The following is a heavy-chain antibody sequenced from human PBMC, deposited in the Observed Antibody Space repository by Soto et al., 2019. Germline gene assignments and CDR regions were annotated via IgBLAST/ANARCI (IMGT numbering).Heavy chain of an antibody. CDR2: MNPGSGDT. V-gene: IGHV1-8*01. Sequence: ASVKVSCKASGYSFTNNDVSWVRQASGQGLEWMGWMNPGSGDTGYAQKFQGRVTMTRDISIATAYMELSSLRSDDTAIYYCARMETFGSLNWFDPWGQGTLVTVSS. CDR3: ARMETFGSLNWFDP. CDR1: GYSFTNND. D-gene: IGHD3-16*01. J-gene: IGHJ5*02.